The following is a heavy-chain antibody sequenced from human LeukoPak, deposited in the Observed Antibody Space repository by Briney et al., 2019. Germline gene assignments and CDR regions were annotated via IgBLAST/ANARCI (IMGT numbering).Heavy chain of an antibody. J-gene: IGHJ4*02. CDR2: IGTRSDYI. CDR1: GFTFSPYT. D-gene: IGHD5-12*01. Sequence: GGSLRLSCAASGFTFSPYTMSWVRQAPGKGLEWVSSIGTRSDYIYYADSVKGRFAISRDSANNSLYLQMNSLRAEDTAVYYCARSGWFGGYVYYFDYWGQGTLVTVSS. V-gene: IGHV3-21*01. CDR3: ARSGWFGGYVYYFDY.